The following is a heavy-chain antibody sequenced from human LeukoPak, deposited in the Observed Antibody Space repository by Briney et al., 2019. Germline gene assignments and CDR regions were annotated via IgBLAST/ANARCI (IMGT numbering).Heavy chain of an antibody. D-gene: IGHD1-26*01. CDR2: ISYDGTNT. Sequence: GRSLRLSCAASGFTFSSYGMHWVRQAPGKGLEWVAVISYDGTNTYYADSVKGRFTISRDNSKNTLYLQMNSLRAEDTAVYYCARHSSSGIYADNWGQGTLVTVSS. CDR3: ARHSSSGIYADN. V-gene: IGHV3-30*03. J-gene: IGHJ4*02. CDR1: GFTFSSYG.